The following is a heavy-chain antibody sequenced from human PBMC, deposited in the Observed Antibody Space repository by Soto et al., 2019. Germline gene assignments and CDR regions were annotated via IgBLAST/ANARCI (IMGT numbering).Heavy chain of an antibody. CDR2: INAGNGNT. CDR3: ARDLGFGLSDY. CDR1: GYTFTSYA. J-gene: IGHJ4*02. Sequence: QVQLVQSGAEVKKPGASVKVSCKASGYTFTSYAMYWVRQAPGQRLEWMGWINAGNGNTKHSQKFQGRVTITRDTSASTAYMELSSLRSEDTAVYYCARDLGFGLSDYWGQGTLVTVSS. D-gene: IGHD3-10*01. V-gene: IGHV1-3*01.